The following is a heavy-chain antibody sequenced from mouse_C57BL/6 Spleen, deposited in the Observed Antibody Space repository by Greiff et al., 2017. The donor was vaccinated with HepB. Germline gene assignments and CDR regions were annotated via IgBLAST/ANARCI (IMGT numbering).Heavy chain of an antibody. CDR3: ARSDGYYEDYAMDY. J-gene: IGHJ4*01. CDR2: INPYNGDT. D-gene: IGHD2-3*01. V-gene: IGHV1-20*01. Sequence: VQLQQSGPELVKPGDSVKISCKASGYSFTGYFMNWVMQSHGKSLEWIGRINPYNGDTFYNQKFKGKATLTVDKSSSTAHMELRSLTSEDSAVYYCARSDGYYEDYAMDYWGQGASVTVSS. CDR1: GYSFTGYF.